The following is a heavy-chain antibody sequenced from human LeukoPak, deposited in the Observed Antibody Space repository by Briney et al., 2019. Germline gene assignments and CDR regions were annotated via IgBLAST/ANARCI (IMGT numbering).Heavy chain of an antibody. CDR3: AKDLAGYYYDSSGYN. Sequence: GGSLRLSCAASGSTFSNYAMSWVRQAPGKGLEWVSAISGSGGSTYYADSVKGRFTISRDNSKNTLYLQMNSLRAEDTAVYYCAKDLAGYYYDSSGYNWGQGTLVTVSS. D-gene: IGHD3-22*01. V-gene: IGHV3-23*01. J-gene: IGHJ4*02. CDR2: ISGSGGST. CDR1: GSTFSNYA.